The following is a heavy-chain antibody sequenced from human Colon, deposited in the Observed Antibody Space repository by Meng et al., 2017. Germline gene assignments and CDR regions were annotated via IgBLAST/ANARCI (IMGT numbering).Heavy chain of an antibody. D-gene: IGHD2-15*01. J-gene: IGHJ4*02. V-gene: IGHV1-2*06. Sequence: QVQLVQSGAEVKKPGASVTVSCKASGYTLYIHWVRLRPGEGLEWMGRINPRTGDKKSAQSFQGRVTMTRDTSTTTFSMDLRSLTTDDSAIYFCARESADGGSFDLWGQGILVTVSS. CDR1: GYTLY. CDR2: INPRTGDK. CDR3: ARESADGGSFDL.